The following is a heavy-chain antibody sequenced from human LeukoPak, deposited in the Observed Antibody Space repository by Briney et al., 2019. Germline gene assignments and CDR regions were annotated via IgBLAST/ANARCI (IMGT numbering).Heavy chain of an antibody. CDR1: GFTFSSYG. CDR3: AKDQEGYCSGGSCYAIDY. J-gene: IGHJ4*02. CDR2: ISGSGGST. V-gene: IGHV3-23*01. Sequence: GGTLRLSCAASGFTFSSYGMSWVRQAPGKGLEWVSAISGSGGSTYYADSVKGRFTISRDNSKNTLYLQMNSLRAEDTAVYYCAKDQEGYCSGGSCYAIDYWGQGTPVTVSS. D-gene: IGHD2-15*01.